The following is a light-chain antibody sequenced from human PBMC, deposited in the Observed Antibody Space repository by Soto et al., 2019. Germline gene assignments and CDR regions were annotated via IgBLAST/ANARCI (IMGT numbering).Light chain of an antibody. CDR1: SSXVAYYNF. J-gene: IGLJ1*01. Sequence: QSVLTQPASVSGSPGQSITISCTGTSSXVAYYNFVSWYQHHPGKAPKLMIYEVSNRPSRVSNRFSGSKSGNTASLTISGLQAEDDADYYCSSYTSNTTYVFGTGTKVTAL. CDR3: SSYTSNTTYV. CDR2: EVS. V-gene: IGLV2-14*01.